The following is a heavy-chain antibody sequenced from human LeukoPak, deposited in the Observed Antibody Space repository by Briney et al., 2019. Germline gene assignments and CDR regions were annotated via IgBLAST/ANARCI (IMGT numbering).Heavy chain of an antibody. CDR1: GYSFTSYW. J-gene: IGHJ6*03. Sequence: GESLKISCKGSGYSFTSYWIGWVRQMPGKGLEWMGIIYPGDSDTRYSPSFQGQVTISADKSISTAYLQWSSLKASDTAMYYCARHREDLLGGYYFYYYYMDVWGKGTTVTVSS. CDR3: ARHREDLLGGYYFYYYYMDV. V-gene: IGHV5-51*01. D-gene: IGHD2-15*01. CDR2: IYPGDSDT.